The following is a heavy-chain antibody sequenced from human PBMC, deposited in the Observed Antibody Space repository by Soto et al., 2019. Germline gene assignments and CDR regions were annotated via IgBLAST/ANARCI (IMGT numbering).Heavy chain of an antibody. CDR1: GGTFSSYT. J-gene: IGHJ6*03. CDR2: IIPILGIA. CDR3: AWNDYHSYYYYYMDV. V-gene: IGHV1-69*02. D-gene: IGHD1-1*01. Sequence: QVQLVQSGAEVKKPGSSVKVSCKASGGTFSSYTISWVRQAPGQGLEWMGRIIPILGIANYAQKFQGRVTITADKSTSTAYMELSSLRSEDTAVYYCAWNDYHSYYYYYMDVWGKGTTVTVSS.